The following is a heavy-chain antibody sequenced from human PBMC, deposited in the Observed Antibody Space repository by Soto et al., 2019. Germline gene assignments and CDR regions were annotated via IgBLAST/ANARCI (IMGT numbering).Heavy chain of an antibody. J-gene: IGHJ4*02. CDR1: GFTFSSYW. CDR3: AREALDRYYYATSCYYFDY. D-gene: IGHD3-22*01. CDR2: IKQDGSEK. V-gene: IGHV3-7*01. Sequence: EVQLVESGGGLVQPGGSLRLSCAASGFTFSSYWMSWVRQAPGKGLEWVANIKQDGSEKYYVDSVKGRFTISRDNAKNSLDPQMNSLRAQDTAVYYFAREALDRYYYATSCYYFDYWGQGTLVPVSS.